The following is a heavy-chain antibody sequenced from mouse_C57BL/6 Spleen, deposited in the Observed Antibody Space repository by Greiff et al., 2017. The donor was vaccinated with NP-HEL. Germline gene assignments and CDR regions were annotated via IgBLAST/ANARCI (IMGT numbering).Heavy chain of an antibody. CDR1: GYTFTSYW. D-gene: IGHD2-1*01. CDR3: ARGVYYGNYVGYFDV. CDR2: IDPSDSET. J-gene: IGHJ1*03. V-gene: IGHV1-52*01. Sequence: VKLQQPGAELVRPGSSVKLSCKASGYTFTSYWMHWVKQRPIQGLEWIGNIDPSDSETHYNQKFKDKATLTVDKSSSTAYMQLSSLTSEDSAVYYCARGVYYGNYVGYFDVWGTGTTVTVSS.